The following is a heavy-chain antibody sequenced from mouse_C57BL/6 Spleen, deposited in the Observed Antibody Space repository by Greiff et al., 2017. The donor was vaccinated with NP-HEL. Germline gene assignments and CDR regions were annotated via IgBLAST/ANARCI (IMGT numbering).Heavy chain of an antibody. CDR3: ARKYSNYRVGFDY. V-gene: IGHV1-42*01. CDR2: INPSTGGT. D-gene: IGHD2-5*01. Sequence: VQLKESGPELVKPGASVKISCKASGYSFTGYYMNWVKQSPEKSLEWIGEINPSTGGTTYNQKFKAKATLTVDKSSSTAYMQLKSLTSEDSAVYYCARKYSNYRVGFDYWGQGTTLTVSS. J-gene: IGHJ2*01. CDR1: GYSFTGYY.